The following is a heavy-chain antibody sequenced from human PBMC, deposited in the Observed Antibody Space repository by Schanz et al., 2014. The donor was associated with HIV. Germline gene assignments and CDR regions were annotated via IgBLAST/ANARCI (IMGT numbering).Heavy chain of an antibody. Sequence: QEQLVESGGGVVQPGRSLRLSCVASGFNFNSYGMHWVRQAPGKGLEWVAVISYDGTKKHYADSVKGRFTISRDNSKNSLSLLIKSLRAEDTAIYYCAKPEYDSSGNSQTHFDYWGQGTLVSVSS. V-gene: IGHV3-30*18. CDR1: GFNFNSYG. D-gene: IGHD3-22*01. CDR3: AKPEYDSSGNSQTHFDY. CDR2: ISYDGTKK. J-gene: IGHJ4*02.